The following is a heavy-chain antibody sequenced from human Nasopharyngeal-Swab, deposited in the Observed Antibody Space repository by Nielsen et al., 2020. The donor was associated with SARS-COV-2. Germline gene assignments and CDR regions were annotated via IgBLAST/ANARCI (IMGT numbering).Heavy chain of an antibody. Sequence: ASVKVSCKVSGYTLTELSMHWVRQAPGKGLEWMGGFDPEDGETIYAQKFQGRVTMTEDTSTDTAYMELSRLRSDDTAVYYCARAWYSSSSQFDPWGQGTLVTVSS. CDR2: FDPEDGET. CDR3: ARAWYSSSSQFDP. CDR1: GYTLTELS. D-gene: IGHD6-13*01. V-gene: IGHV1-24*01. J-gene: IGHJ5*02.